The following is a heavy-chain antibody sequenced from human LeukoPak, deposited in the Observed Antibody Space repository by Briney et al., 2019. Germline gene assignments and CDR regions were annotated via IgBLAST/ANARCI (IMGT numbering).Heavy chain of an antibody. D-gene: IGHD5-18*01. J-gene: IGHJ3*02. V-gene: IGHV4-59*01. Sequence: SETLSLTCTVSGGSISSYYWSWIRQPPGKGLEWIGYIYYSGSTNYNPSLKSRVTISVDTSKNQFPLKLSSVTAADTAVYYCARGYSRDASDIWGQGTMVTVSS. CDR1: GGSISSYY. CDR2: IYYSGST. CDR3: ARGYSRDASDI.